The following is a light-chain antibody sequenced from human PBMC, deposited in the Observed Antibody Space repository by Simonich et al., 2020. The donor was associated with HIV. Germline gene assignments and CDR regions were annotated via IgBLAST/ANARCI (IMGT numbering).Light chain of an antibody. J-gene: IGKJ1*01. Sequence: EIVLTQSPATLSLSPGERATLSCRASQSVSSYLAWYQQKPGQAPRLLIYGASTRATGIPARFSGSGSGTEFTLTISSMQSEDFAVYYCHQYNNWPPWTFGQGTKVEIK. CDR1: QSVSSY. V-gene: IGKV3-15*01. CDR2: GAS. CDR3: HQYNNWPPWT.